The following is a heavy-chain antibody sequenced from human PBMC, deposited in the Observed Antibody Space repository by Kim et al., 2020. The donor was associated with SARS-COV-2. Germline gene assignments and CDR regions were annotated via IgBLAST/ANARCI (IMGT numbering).Heavy chain of an antibody. V-gene: IGHV1-24*01. CDR3: ATDPNDYGGNSLGY. Sequence: ASVKVSCKVSGYTLTELSMHWVRQAPGKGLEWMGGFDPEDGETIYAQKFQGRVTMTEDTSTDTAYMELSSLRSEDTAVYYCATDPNDYGGNSLGYWGQGTLVTVSS. CDR2: FDPEDGET. CDR1: GYTLTELS. D-gene: IGHD4-17*01. J-gene: IGHJ4*02.